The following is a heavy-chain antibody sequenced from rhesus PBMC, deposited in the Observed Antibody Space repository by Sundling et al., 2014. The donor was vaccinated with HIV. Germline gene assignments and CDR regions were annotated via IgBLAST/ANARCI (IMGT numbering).Heavy chain of an antibody. CDR3: ARGGPGTMGLDS. Sequence: QVQLVQSGAEVKKPGASVKVSCKASGFSFGSYVISWVRQAPGQGLEWMGGIAPLVGVTNYAQKFQGRVTITADTSTSTVYMELTSLTYEDTAVYYCARGGPGTMGLDSWGQGVVVTVST. J-gene: IGHJ6*01. D-gene: IGHD1-20*01. CDR2: IAPLVGVT. CDR1: GFSFGSYV. V-gene: IGHV1-198*02.